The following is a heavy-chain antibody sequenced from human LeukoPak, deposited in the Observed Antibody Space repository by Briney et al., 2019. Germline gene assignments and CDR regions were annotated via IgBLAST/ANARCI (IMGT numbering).Heavy chain of an antibody. D-gene: IGHD3-10*01. Sequence: PGGSLRLSCAASGFTFSSYWMSWVRQAPGKGLEWVANIKQDGSEKYYVDSVKGRFTISRDNAKNSLYLEVNSLRAEDTAVYYCARDAPDMARAFPGGHWGQGTLVTVSS. J-gene: IGHJ4*02. V-gene: IGHV3-7*01. CDR3: ARDAPDMARAFPGGH. CDR2: IKQDGSEK. CDR1: GFTFSSYW.